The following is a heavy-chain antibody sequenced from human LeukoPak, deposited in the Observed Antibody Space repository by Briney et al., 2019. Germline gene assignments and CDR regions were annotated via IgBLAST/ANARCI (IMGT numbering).Heavy chain of an antibody. J-gene: IGHJ3*02. D-gene: IGHD3-10*01. CDR3: ARTNLWFGELDAFDI. V-gene: IGHV5-51*01. CDR2: IYPDDSNT. CDR1: GYSFSNYW. Sequence: GESLKISCKGSGYSFSNYWIAWVRQMPGKGLEWMGIIYPDDSNTRYSPSFQGQVTISADMSISIASLPWSSLKASDTAMYYCARTNLWFGELDAFDIWGQGTLVTVSS.